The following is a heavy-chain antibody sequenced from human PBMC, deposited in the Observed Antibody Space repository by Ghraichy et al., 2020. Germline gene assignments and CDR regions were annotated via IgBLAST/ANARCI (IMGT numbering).Heavy chain of an antibody. CDR3: ARGQLLFRYGMDV. J-gene: IGHJ6*02. Sequence: ASVKVSCKASGYTFTGYYMHWVRQAPGQGLEWMGWINPNSGGTNYAQKFQGWVTMTRDTSISTAYMELSRLRSDDTAVYYCARGQLLFRYGMDVWGQGTTVTVSS. V-gene: IGHV1-2*04. CDR2: INPNSGGT. D-gene: IGHD2-2*01. CDR1: GYTFTGYY.